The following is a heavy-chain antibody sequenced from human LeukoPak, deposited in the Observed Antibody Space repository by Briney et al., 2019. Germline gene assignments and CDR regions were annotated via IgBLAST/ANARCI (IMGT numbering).Heavy chain of an antibody. CDR1: GYSISSGYY. J-gene: IGHJ6*03. CDR3: ARGRVSSSSWSSTYYYYFYMDV. D-gene: IGHD6-13*01. Sequence: SETLSLTCTVSGYSISSGYYWGWIRQPPGKGLEWIGSIYHSGKTYYNPSLKSRVTISRDTSKNHFSLELSSVTAADTAVYFCARGRVSSSSWSSTYYYYFYMDVWGKGTTVTVSS. V-gene: IGHV4-38-2*02. CDR2: IYHSGKT.